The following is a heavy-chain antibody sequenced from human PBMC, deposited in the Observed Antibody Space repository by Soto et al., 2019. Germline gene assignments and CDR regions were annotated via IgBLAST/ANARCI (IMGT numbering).Heavy chain of an antibody. CDR2: ISRDSRSI. CDR1: GFAFSSYG. D-gene: IGHD4-17*01. J-gene: IGHJ4*02. CDR3: VKDALTTVAYYFDY. Sequence: GGSLRLSCAASGFAFSSYGMHWVRQAPGKGLEWIAGISRDSRSISYGASMKGRFTISRDNAKNSLYLQLNSLRADDTAFYYCVKDALTTVAYYFDYWGQGALVTVSS. V-gene: IGHV3-9*01.